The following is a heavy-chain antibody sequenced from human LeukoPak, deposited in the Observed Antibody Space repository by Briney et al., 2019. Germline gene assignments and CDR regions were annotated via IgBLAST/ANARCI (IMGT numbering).Heavy chain of an antibody. CDR3: AKDRTTSPRIFDY. CDR2: LSASGGTT. V-gene: IGHV3-23*01. J-gene: IGHJ4*02. Sequence: GGSLRLSCVAYGLTFSNSAMTWVRQAPGKGLEWVSGLSASGGTTFYADSVKGRFTISRDISKNTLYLQMNSLRVDDTAVYYCAKDRTTSPRIFDYWGQGSLVTVSS. D-gene: IGHD1-1*01. CDR1: GLTFSNSA.